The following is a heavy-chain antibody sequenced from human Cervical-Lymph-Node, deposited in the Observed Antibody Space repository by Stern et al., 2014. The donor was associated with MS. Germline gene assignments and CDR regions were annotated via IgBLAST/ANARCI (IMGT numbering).Heavy chain of an antibody. Sequence: QVQLVQSGAEVKKPGASVKVSCKASGYTFSAHYLHWVRQAPGQGLAWMGWVNPNSGGTIYAPQFHGRVTMTRDTSTSTAFMELSRLTSDDTAIYYCARGPNERWGGHYNSHAMDVWGQGTTVTVSS. CDR1: GYTFSAHY. V-gene: IGHV1-2*02. D-gene: IGHD3-3*01. J-gene: IGHJ6*02. CDR3: ARGPNERWGGHYNSHAMDV. CDR2: VNPNSGGT.